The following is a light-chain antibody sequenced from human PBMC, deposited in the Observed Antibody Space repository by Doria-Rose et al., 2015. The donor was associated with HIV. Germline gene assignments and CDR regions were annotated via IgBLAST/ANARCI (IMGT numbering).Light chain of an antibody. J-gene: IGKJ1*01. V-gene: IGKV3-20*01. CDR3: HQYGTSWT. CDR2: DGS. Sequence: EIVLTQSPGTLSLSPGERATLSCRASQSFSSTYLAWYQQTPCQAPSLLIYDGSTRATGIPDRFSASGYGTDFTLTINRLEPEDFALYYCHQYGTSWTFGQGTKVEI. CDR1: QSFSSTY.